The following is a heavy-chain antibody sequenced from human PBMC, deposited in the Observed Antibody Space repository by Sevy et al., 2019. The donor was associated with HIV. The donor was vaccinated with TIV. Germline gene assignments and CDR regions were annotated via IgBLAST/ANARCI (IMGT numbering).Heavy chain of an antibody. Sequence: GGSLRLSCAASGFTFSSYSMNWVRQAPGKGLEWVSYISSSSSTIYYADSVKGRFTISRDNAKNSLYLQMNSLRVEDTALYYCARVYYDFWSGYYYYYYGMDVWGQGTTVTVSS. CDR1: GFTFSSYS. V-gene: IGHV3-48*01. D-gene: IGHD3-3*01. CDR3: ARVYYDFWSGYYYYYYGMDV. J-gene: IGHJ6*02. CDR2: ISSSSSTI.